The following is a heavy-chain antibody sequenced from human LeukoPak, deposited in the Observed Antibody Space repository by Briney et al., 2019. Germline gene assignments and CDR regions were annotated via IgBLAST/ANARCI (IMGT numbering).Heavy chain of an antibody. CDR2: IYTSGST. J-gene: IGHJ5*02. CDR1: GGSISSYY. CDR3: ARGSRRGRFDP. V-gene: IGHV4-4*07. Sequence: SETLPLTCTVSGGSISSYYWSWIRQPAGKGLEWIGRIYTSGSTYYNPSLKSRVTISVDTSKNQFSLKLCSVTAADTAVYYCARGSRRGRFDPWGQGTLVTVSS.